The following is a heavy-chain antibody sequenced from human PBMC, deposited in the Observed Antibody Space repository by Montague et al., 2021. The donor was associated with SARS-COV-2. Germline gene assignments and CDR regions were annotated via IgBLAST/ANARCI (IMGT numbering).Heavy chain of an antibody. D-gene: IGHD2-2*01. J-gene: IGHJ6*02. V-gene: IGHV4-34*01. CDR3: VRVPYRLLFVPRYYGMDA. Sequence: KKNSGSTSYDPSLKSRVTISVDTSKNQFSLKLSSATAADTAVYYCVRVPYRLLFVPRYYGMDAWVQGST. CDR2: KKNSGST.